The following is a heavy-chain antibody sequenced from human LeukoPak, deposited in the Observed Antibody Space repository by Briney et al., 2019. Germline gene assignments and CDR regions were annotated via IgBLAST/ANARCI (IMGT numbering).Heavy chain of an antibody. D-gene: IGHD2-21*02. CDR1: GFTFSSYS. Sequence: PGGSLRLSCAASGFTFSSYSMNRVRQAPGKGLEWVSSISSSSSYIYYADSVKGRFTISKDNAKNSLYLQMNSLRAEDTAVYYRARGVVTRSFDIWGQGTMVTVSS. J-gene: IGHJ3*02. CDR2: ISSSSSYI. CDR3: ARGVVTRSFDI. V-gene: IGHV3-21*01.